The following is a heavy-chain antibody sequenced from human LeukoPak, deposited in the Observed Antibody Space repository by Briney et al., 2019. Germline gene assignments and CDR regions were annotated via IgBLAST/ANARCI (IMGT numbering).Heavy chain of an antibody. D-gene: IGHD1-7*01. CDR2: IKEDGTET. J-gene: IGHJ4*02. V-gene: IGHV3-7*01. CDR1: GFIFSSYW. Sequence: PGGSLRLSCAASGFIFSSYWMSWVRQAPGKGLEWVASIKEDGTETYYVDSVKGRFTISRDNSKNTLYLQMNSLRAEDTAVYYCARGSLGITGTTVGGRFDYWGQGTLVTVSS. CDR3: ARGSLGITGTTVGGRFDY.